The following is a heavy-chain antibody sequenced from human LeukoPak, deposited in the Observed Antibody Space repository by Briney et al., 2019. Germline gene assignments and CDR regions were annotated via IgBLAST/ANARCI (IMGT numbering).Heavy chain of an antibody. CDR1: GGSFSGFY. Sequence: PSETLSLTCAVYGGSFSGFYWSWIRQPPGKGLEWIGEINHSGSTNYNPSLKSRVTISVDTSKNQFSLKLSSVTAADTAVYYCARQVIVVVVATTPHAFDVWGQGTMVTVPS. J-gene: IGHJ3*01. CDR2: INHSGST. CDR3: ARQVIVVVVATTPHAFDV. V-gene: IGHV4-34*01. D-gene: IGHD2-15*01.